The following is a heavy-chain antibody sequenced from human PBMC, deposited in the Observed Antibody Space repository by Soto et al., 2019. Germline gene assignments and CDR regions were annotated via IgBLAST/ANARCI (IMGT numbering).Heavy chain of an antibody. J-gene: IGHJ6*03. CDR3: ARERGGGFYYYYYMDV. CDR2: MNPNSGNT. D-gene: IGHD3-10*01. CDR1: GYTFTSYD. Sequence: ASVKVSCKASGYTFTSYDINWVRQATGQGLEWMGWMNPNSGNTGYAQKIQGRVTMTRNTSISTAYMELSSLRSEDTAVYYCARERGGGFYYYYYMDVWGKGTTVTVSS. V-gene: IGHV1-8*01.